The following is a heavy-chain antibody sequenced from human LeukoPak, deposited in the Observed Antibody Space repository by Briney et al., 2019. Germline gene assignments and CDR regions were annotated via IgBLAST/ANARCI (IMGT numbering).Heavy chain of an antibody. CDR2: IIPIFGTA. J-gene: IGHJ6*03. CDR1: GGTFSSYA. CDR3: ARILIGCSGGSCPYYYYYYMDV. V-gene: IGHV1-69*06. D-gene: IGHD2-15*01. Sequence: SVKVSCKASGGTFSSYAISWVRQAPGQGLEWMGGIIPIFGTANYAQKFQGRVTITADKSTSTAYMELSSLRSEDTAVYYCARILIGCSGGSCPYYYYYYMDVWGKGTTVTVSS.